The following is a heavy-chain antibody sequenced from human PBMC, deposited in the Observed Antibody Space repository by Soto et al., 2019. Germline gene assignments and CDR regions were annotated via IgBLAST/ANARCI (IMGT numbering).Heavy chain of an antibody. CDR2: IIPIFGTA. V-gene: IGHV1-69*12. Sequence: QVQLVQSGAEVKKPGSSVKVSCKASGGTFSSYAISWVRQAPGQGLEWMGEIIPIFGTANYPQKFQGRVTITADESTSPAYMELSSVRSEDTAVYYCEREGDVQLERSYWFDSWGQGTLVTVSS. J-gene: IGHJ5*01. CDR3: EREGDVQLERSYWFDS. D-gene: IGHD1-1*01. CDR1: GGTFSSYA.